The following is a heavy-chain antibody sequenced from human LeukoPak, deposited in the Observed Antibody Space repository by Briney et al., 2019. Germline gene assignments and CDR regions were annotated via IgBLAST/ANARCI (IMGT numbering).Heavy chain of an antibody. CDR2: VKSDGSST. Sequence: GGSLRLSCAASGFTFSSYAMHWVRQAPGKGLVWVSRVKSDGSSTSYADSVKGRFTISRDNARNTLYLQMNSLRAEDTAVYYCARDGFLVPAMPSFDNWGQEPRSPSPQ. CDR1: GFTFSSYA. D-gene: IGHD3-10*01. CDR3: ARDGFLVPAMPSFDN. J-gene: IGHJ4*01. V-gene: IGHV3-74*01.